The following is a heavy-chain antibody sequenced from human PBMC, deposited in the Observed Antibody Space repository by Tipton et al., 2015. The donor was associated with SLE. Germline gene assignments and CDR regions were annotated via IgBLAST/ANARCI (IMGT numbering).Heavy chain of an antibody. J-gene: IGHJ2*01. V-gene: IGHV4-39*01. D-gene: IGHD3-3*01. CDR1: GGSISSSSNY. Sequence: TLSLTCTVSGGSISSSSNYWGWIRQPPGKGLEWIGSIYYSGSTYSGSTYYNPSLKSRVTISVDTSKNQFSLKLSSVTAADTAMYYCARHEYYDFWSGYSHWYFDLWGRGTLVTVSS. CDR2: IYYSGSTYSGST. CDR3: ARHEYYDFWSGYSHWYFDL.